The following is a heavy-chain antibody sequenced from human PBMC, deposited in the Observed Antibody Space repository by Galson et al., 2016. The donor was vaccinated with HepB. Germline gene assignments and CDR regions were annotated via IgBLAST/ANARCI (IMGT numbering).Heavy chain of an antibody. CDR3: AKEGEVQGVLDY. V-gene: IGHV3-23*01. CDR2: ISGSGGST. J-gene: IGHJ4*02. D-gene: IGHD3-10*01. Sequence: SLRLSCAASGFTFSSYAMSWVRQAPGKGLEWVSVISGSGGSTYYADSVKGRFTISRDNSKNTLYLQMNSLRAQDTAVYYCAKEGEVQGVLDYWGQGTLVTVSS. CDR1: GFTFSSYA.